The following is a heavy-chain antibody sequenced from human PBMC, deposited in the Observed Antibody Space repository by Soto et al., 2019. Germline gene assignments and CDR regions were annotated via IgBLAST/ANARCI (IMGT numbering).Heavy chain of an antibody. CDR2: MNPNSGNT. D-gene: IGHD3-22*01. CDR1: GYTFTSYD. J-gene: IGHJ4*02. CDR3: ARADSSGYYGGVGGIDY. V-gene: IGHV1-8*01. Sequence: QVQLVQSGAEVKKPGASVKVSCKASGYTFTSYDINWVRQATGQGLEWMGWMNPNSGNTGYAQKFQVRVTMTRNTSISTAYRELSSLRSEDTAVYYCARADSSGYYGGVGGIDYWGQGTLVTVSS.